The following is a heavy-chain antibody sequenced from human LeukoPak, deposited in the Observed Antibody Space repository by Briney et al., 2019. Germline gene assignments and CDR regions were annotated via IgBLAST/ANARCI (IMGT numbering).Heavy chain of an antibody. CDR2: ISSSSSTI. CDR1: GFTFSDYA. V-gene: IGHV3-48*04. J-gene: IGHJ4*02. CDR3: ARVGVAARTYYFDY. D-gene: IGHD6-6*01. Sequence: GGSLRLSCAASGFTFSDYAMNWVRQAPGKGLEWVSYISSSSSTIYYADSVKGRFTISRDNAKNSLYLQMNSLRAEDTAVYYCARVGVAARTYYFDYWGQGTLVTVSS.